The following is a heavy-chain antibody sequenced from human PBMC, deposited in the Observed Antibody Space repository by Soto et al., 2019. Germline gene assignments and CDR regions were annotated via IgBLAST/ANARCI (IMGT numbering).Heavy chain of an antibody. D-gene: IGHD2-2*01. V-gene: IGHV1-69*01. J-gene: IGHJ4*02. CDR1: GGAFRSYT. Sequence: QVQLVQSGAEVKKPGSSVKVSCKASGGAFRSYTISWVRQAPGQGLEWMGGITPIFGTTSYAQRLQGRVTITADESTSTAYLDLSSLISEDTAVYYCARDPRIYCTSSSCHSYFDSWGQGTLVTVSS. CDR2: ITPIFGTT. CDR3: ARDPRIYCTSSSCHSYFDS.